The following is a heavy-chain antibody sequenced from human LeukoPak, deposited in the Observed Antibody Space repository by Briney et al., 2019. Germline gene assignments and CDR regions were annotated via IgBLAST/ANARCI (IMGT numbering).Heavy chain of an antibody. Sequence: ASVKVSCKASGYTFTSYGISWVRQAPGQGLGWMGWISAYNGNTNYAQKLQGRVTMTTDTSTSTAYMELRSLRSDDTAVYYCARLMNYYDSSGYYQTPTPYFDYWGQGTLVTVSS. J-gene: IGHJ4*02. V-gene: IGHV1-18*01. CDR2: ISAYNGNT. CDR3: ARLMNYYDSSGYYQTPTPYFDY. D-gene: IGHD3-22*01. CDR1: GYTFTSYG.